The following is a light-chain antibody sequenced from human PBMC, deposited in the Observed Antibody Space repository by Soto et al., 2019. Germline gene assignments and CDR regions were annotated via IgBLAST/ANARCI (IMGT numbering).Light chain of an antibody. Sequence: QAVVTQPASVSGSPGQSITISCTGTSSDVGGYNYVSWYQQHPGKAPKLMIYNVSNRPSGVSNRFSGSKSGNTASLTISGLQAEDEGHYYCSSFTSTNTVLFGGGTKLTVL. J-gene: IGLJ2*01. CDR3: SSFTSTNTVL. CDR2: NVS. CDR1: SSDVGGYNY. V-gene: IGLV2-14*01.